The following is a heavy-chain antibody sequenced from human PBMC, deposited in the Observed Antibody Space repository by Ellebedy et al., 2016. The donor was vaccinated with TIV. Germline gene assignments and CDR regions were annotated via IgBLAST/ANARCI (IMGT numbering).Heavy chain of an antibody. CDR3: ARESYDVLTGSAGGLDV. V-gene: IGHV4-61*01. CDR2: IYHSGTT. CDR1: GGSVSSGSYF. J-gene: IGHJ6*02. D-gene: IGHD3-9*01. Sequence: PSETLSLTCTVSGGSVSSGSYFWSWIRQPPGKGLEWIGYIYHSGTTNYNPSLKSRVTISVDISKNQFSLKLSSVTAADTAVYYCARESYDVLTGSAGGLDVWGQGTTVTVSS.